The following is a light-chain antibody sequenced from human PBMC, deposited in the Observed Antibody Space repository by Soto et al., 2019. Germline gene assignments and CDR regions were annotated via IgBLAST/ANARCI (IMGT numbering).Light chain of an antibody. V-gene: IGKV3-11*01. Sequence: EIVLTQSPATLSLSPGERATLSCRASQSVSSYLAWYQQKPGQAPRLLIYDASNRATGIPARFSGSRSGTDFTLTISSLEPEDCAVYYCQQRSNWPPTFGQGTKVEIK. CDR2: DAS. CDR1: QSVSSY. J-gene: IGKJ1*01. CDR3: QQRSNWPPT.